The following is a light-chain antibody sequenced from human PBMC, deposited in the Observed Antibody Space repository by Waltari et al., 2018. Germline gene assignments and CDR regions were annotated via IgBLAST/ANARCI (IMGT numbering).Light chain of an antibody. CDR3: QQSHSSYT. Sequence: DIQMTKSPSSLSASVADRLTITCRASQSISTFLNWYQQRPGKAPELLIYAASSLQSGVPSGFSGSGSGTDFTLTISSLQPEDFATYYCQQSHSSYTFGQGTKLEIK. CDR1: QSISTF. CDR2: AAS. J-gene: IGKJ2*01. V-gene: IGKV1-39*01.